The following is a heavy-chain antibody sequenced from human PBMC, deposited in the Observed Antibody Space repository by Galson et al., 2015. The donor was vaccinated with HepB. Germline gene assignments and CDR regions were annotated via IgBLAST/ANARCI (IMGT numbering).Heavy chain of an antibody. V-gene: IGHV3-9*01. CDR3: AGGFYYYYYVDV. CDR1: GFTFDDYA. D-gene: IGHD3-16*01. J-gene: IGHJ6*03. Sequence: SLRLSCAASGFTFDDYAMHWVRQAPGKGLEWVSGISWNSGSIGYADSVKGRFTISRDNAKNSLYLQMNSLRAEDTALYYCAGGFYYYYYVDVWGKGTTVTVSS. CDR2: ISWNSGSI.